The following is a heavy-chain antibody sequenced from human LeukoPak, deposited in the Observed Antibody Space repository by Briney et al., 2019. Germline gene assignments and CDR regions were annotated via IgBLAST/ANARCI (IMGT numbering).Heavy chain of an antibody. CDR3: ARDFGVIRRS. Sequence: GGSLRLSCAASGFCVRDYAMHWVRQAPGKGLEWVAVMSYEETYKNYAEAVKGRFTISRDDSKNTLFLQMSSLRPEDTAVYYCARDFGVIRRSWGQGTLVSVSS. CDR1: GFCVRDYA. D-gene: IGHD3-3*01. J-gene: IGHJ5*02. CDR2: MSYEETYK. V-gene: IGHV3-30-3*01.